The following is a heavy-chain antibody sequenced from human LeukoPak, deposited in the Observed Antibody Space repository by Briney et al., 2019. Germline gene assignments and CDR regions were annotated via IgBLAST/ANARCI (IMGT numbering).Heavy chain of an antibody. V-gene: IGHV1-69*13. CDR2: IIPIFGTA. CDR1: LDTFSSYA. J-gene: IGHJ4*02. Sequence: VASVKVSCKASLDTFSSYAISWVRQAPGQGLEWMGGIIPIFGTANYAQKLQGRVTITADESTSTAYMELSSLRSEDTAVYYCARAVILLNIAAHFDYWGQGTLVTVSS. D-gene: IGHD6-25*01. CDR3: ARAVILLNIAAHFDY.